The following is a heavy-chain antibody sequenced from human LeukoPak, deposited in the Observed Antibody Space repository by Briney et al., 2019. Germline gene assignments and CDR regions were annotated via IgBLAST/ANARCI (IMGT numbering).Heavy chain of an antibody. Sequence: ASVKVSCKASGNSFTGYYMHWVRQAPGQGLEWMGWINPDSGGTNYAQKFQGRVTMTRDTSISTAYLELSWLRSDDTAVYSCARLRSYDYVWGSFDYWGQGTLVTVSS. D-gene: IGHD3-16*01. CDR2: INPDSGGT. CDR3: ARLRSYDYVWGSFDY. CDR1: GNSFTGYY. J-gene: IGHJ4*02. V-gene: IGHV1-2*02.